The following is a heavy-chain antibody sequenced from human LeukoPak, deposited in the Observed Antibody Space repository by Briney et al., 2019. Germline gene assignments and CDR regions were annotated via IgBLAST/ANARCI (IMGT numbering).Heavy chain of an antibody. CDR1: GFIFSTYW. D-gene: IGHD5-24*01. Sequence: GGSLRLSCSASGFIFSTYWMSWVRQAPGKGLEWVSAISGSGGSTYYADSVKGRFTISRDNSKNTLYLQMNSLRAEDTAVYYCAKGRRDGYKVTFDYWGQGTLVTVSS. J-gene: IGHJ4*02. CDR2: ISGSGGST. CDR3: AKGRRDGYKVTFDY. V-gene: IGHV3-23*01.